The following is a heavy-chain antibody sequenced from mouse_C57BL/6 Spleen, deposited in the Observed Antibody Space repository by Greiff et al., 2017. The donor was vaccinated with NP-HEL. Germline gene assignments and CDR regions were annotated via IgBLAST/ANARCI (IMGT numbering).Heavy chain of an antibody. J-gene: IGHJ3*01. Sequence: EVQLQESGGGLVKPGGSLKLSCAASGFTFSSYAMSWVRQTPEKRLEWVATISDGGSYTYYPDNVKGRFTISRDNAKNNLYLQMSHLKSEDTAMYYCARGGTAQATGAYWGQGTLVTVSA. CDR2: ISDGGSYT. CDR3: ARGGTAQATGAY. CDR1: GFTFSSYA. D-gene: IGHD3-2*02. V-gene: IGHV5-4*01.